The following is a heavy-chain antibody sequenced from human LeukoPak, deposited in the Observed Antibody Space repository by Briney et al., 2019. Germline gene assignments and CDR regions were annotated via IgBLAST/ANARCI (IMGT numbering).Heavy chain of an antibody. CDR3: ARDRYSGSSYGGADY. V-gene: IGHV1-46*01. D-gene: IGHD1-26*01. Sequence: ASVKVSCKASGYTFTSYYMRWVRQAPGQGLEWMGIINPSSGSTNYAQKFQGRVTMTRDTSTSIVYMELSSLRSEDTAIYYCARDRYSGSSYGGADYWGQGTLVTVSS. J-gene: IGHJ4*02. CDR2: INPSSGST. CDR1: GYTFTSYY.